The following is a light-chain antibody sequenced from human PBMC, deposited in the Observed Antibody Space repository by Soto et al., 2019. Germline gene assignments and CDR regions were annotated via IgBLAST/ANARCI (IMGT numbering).Light chain of an antibody. Sequence: DLQMTQSPSSLSASVGDRVTITCRASPSISSYLNWYQQKPGKAPKLLIYAASSLQSGVPSRFSGSGSGTDFTLTISSLQPEDFATYYCQQSYSTPLTFGGGTKVEIK. CDR2: AAS. V-gene: IGKV1-39*01. CDR1: PSISSY. J-gene: IGKJ4*01. CDR3: QQSYSTPLT.